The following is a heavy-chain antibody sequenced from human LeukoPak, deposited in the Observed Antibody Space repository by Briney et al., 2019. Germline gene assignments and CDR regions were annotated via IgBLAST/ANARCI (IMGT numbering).Heavy chain of an antibody. D-gene: IGHD4-11*01. J-gene: IGHJ4*02. CDR2: IDWDDDK. CDR1: GFSLKTYGEC. Sequence: SGPTLVNPTQTLTLTCTFSGFSLKTYGECVSWIRQPPGKALEWLARIDWDDDKYYSSSLKTRLTISKDTSKNQVVLTMTNMDPVDTATYYCARATTVNLRGGLDYWGQGTLVTVSS. CDR3: ARATTVNLRGGLDY. V-gene: IGHV2-70*11.